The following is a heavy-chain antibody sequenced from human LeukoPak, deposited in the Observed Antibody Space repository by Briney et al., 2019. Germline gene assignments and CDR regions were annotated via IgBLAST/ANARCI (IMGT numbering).Heavy chain of an antibody. CDR3: AKCRRIQLWSFDY. J-gene: IGHJ4*02. CDR2: IYTSGST. V-gene: IGHV4-61*02. D-gene: IGHD5-18*01. Sequence: PSETLSLTCTVSGGSISSGSYYWSWIRQPAGKGLEWIGCIYTSGSTNYNPSLKSRVTISVDTSKNQFSLKLSSVTAADTAVYYCAKCRRIQLWSFDYWGQGTLVTVSS. CDR1: GGSISSGSYY.